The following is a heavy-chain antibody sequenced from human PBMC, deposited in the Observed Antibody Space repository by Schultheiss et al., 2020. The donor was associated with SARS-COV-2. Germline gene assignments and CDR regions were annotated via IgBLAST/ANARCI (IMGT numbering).Heavy chain of an antibody. D-gene: IGHD6-13*01. V-gene: IGHV3-48*03. Sequence: GALRLSCAASGFTFSSYEMNWVRQAPGKGLEWVAYISSSGSSIFYADSVKGRFTISRDNSNNSLYLQMNSLRAEDTAVYYCARAGSRWPWYFDLWGRGTLVTVSS. CDR2: ISSSGSSI. J-gene: IGHJ2*01. CDR1: GFTFSSYE. CDR3: ARAGSRWPWYFDL.